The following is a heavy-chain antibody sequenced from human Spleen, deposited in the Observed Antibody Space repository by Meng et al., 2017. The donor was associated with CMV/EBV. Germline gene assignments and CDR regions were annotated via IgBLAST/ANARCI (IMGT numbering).Heavy chain of an antibody. CDR1: GFTFSDYT. Sequence: GESLKISCAASGFTFSDYTMNWFRQVPGKGLEWLTHISADSTTIYYADSVKGRFTISRDNANNSLHLQMNSLRAEDSALYYCARGGNKWELLSLGFDPWGQGTLVTVS. CDR2: ISADSTTI. D-gene: IGHD2/OR15-2a*01. J-gene: IGHJ5*02. CDR3: ARGGNKWELLSLGFDP. V-gene: IGHV3-48*04.